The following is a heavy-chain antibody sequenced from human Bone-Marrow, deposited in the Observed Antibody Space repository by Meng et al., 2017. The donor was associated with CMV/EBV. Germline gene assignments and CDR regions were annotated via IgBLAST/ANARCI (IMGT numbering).Heavy chain of an antibody. CDR2: IKQDGSEK. Sequence: GESLKISCAASGFIFSNYWMNWVRQAPGKGLEWVANIKQDGSEKSYVDSVKGRFTISRDNAENALYLQMNGLRAEDTAVYYCARAPRGGSSKYSWFDPWGQGPLVTVSS. V-gene: IGHV3-7*01. J-gene: IGHJ5*02. D-gene: IGHD6-25*01. CDR3: ARAPRGGSSKYSWFDP. CDR1: GFIFSNYW.